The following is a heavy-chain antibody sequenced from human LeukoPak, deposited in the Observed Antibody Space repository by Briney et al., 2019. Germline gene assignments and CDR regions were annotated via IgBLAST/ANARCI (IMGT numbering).Heavy chain of an antibody. J-gene: IGHJ4*02. CDR3: ARDLDYFDY. CDR2: ITSSGTNI. CDR1: GFSFSTFT. Sequence: GGSLRLSCAASGFSFSTFTMNWVRQAPGKWLEWVSSITSSGTNIYYTDSLKGRFTISRDNAKNSLHLQLNSLRAEDTAVYYCARDLDYFDYWGQGTLVTVSS. V-gene: IGHV3-21*01.